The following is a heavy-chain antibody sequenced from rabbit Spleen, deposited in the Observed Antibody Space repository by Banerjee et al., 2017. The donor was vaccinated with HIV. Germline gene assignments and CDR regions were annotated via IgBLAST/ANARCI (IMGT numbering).Heavy chain of an antibody. D-gene: IGHD1-1*01. J-gene: IGHJ6*01. CDR2: IDAGSSGFT. Sequence: QSLGESGGDLVKPGASLTLTCTASGVSFSSSSYVCWVRQAPGKGLEWIACIDAGSSGFTYFATWAKGRFTCSKSSSTTVTLQMTRLTAADTATYFCARDTSSSFSSYGMDLWGQGTLVTVS. CDR3: ARDTSSSFSSYGMDL. CDR1: GVSFSSSSY. V-gene: IGHV1S40*01.